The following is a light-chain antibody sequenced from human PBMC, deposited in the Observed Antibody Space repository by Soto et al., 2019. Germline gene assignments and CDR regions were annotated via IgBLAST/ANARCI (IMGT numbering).Light chain of an antibody. V-gene: IGLV2-14*01. CDR1: SSEVGGYNY. CDR2: DVS. J-gene: IGLJ2*01. Sequence: QSALTQPASVSGSPGQSITISCTGTSSEVGGYNYVSWYQQHPGKAPKLMIYDVSNRPSGVSNRFSGSKSGNTASLTISGLQAEDEADYYCSSYTSSSTRDVVFGGGTKLTVL. CDR3: SSYTSSSTRDVV.